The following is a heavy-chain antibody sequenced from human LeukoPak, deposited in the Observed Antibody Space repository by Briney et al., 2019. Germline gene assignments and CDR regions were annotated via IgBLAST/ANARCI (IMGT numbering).Heavy chain of an antibody. CDR3: ARDGQGGGDFTKKISGMKV. V-gene: IGHV1-2*04. CDR1: GYTFTGYY. J-gene: IGHJ4*03. Sequence: ASVKVSCKASGYTFTGYYMHWVRQAPGQGLEWMGWINPNSGGTNYAQKFQGWVTMTRDTSISTAYMELSRLRSDDTAVYYCARDGQGGGDFTKKISGMKVGAQGPRDT. CDR2: INPNSGGT. D-gene: IGHD3-16*01.